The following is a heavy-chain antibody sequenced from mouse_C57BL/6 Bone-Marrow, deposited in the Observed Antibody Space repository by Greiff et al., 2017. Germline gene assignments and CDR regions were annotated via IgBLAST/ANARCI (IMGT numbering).Heavy chain of an antibody. V-gene: IGHV5-12*01. CDR1: GFTFSDYY. Sequence: EVKVVESGGGLVQPGGSLKLSCAASGFTFSDYYMYWVRQTPEKRLEWVAYISNGGGSTYYPDTVKGRFTISRDNAKNTLYLQMSRLKSEDTAMYYCARHDYYGSSYPLFDYWGQGTTLTVSS. J-gene: IGHJ2*01. CDR2: ISNGGGST. D-gene: IGHD1-1*01. CDR3: ARHDYYGSSYPLFDY.